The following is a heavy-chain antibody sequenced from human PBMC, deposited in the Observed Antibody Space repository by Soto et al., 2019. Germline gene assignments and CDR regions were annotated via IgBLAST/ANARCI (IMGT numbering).Heavy chain of an antibody. J-gene: IGHJ4*01. CDR3: AKDEVGIFDS. CDR1: GYTFAAYY. V-gene: IGHV1-2*02. Sequence: ASVKGSCKTSGYTFAAYYIHWLRHAPGQGLEWMGFIFPNSGGSTTSAEQFEGRVTMTRDSSISTAYLELSGLTPGDTDVYYCAKDEVGIFDSWGQGTLVTVSS. CDR2: IFPNSGGST. D-gene: IGHD1-26*01.